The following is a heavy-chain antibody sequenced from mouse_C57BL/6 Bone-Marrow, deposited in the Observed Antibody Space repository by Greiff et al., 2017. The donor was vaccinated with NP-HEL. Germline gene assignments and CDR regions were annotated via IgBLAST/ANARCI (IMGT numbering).Heavy chain of an antibody. Sequence: EVQLQQSGPELVKPGASVKISCKASGYTFTDYYMNWVKQSHGKSLEWIGDINPNNGGTSYNQKFKGKATLTVDKSSSTAYMELRSLTSEDSAVYYCARGGLLLPRYLFDYWGQGTTLTVSS. CDR2: INPNNGGT. CDR3: ARGGLLLPRYLFDY. CDR1: GYTFTDYY. V-gene: IGHV1-26*01. D-gene: IGHD1-1*01. J-gene: IGHJ2*01.